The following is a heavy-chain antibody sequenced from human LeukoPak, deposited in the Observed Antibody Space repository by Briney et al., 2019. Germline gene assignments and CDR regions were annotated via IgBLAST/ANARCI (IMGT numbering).Heavy chain of an antibody. CDR2: IYNSGST. D-gene: IGHD1-26*01. V-gene: IGHV3-53*01. CDR1: GFTVSTNF. CDR3: ARDKAGATVLAAFDI. J-gene: IGHJ3*02. Sequence: GGSLRLSCAASGFTVSTNFISWVRQAPGKGLEWVSVIYNSGSTYYADSVKGRFTISRDNSKNTLYLHMNSLRAEDTAVYYCARDKAGATVLAAFDIWGQGTMVTVSS.